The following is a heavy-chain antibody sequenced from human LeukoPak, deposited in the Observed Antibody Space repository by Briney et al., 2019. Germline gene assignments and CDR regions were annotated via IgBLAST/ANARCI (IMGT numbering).Heavy chain of an antibody. CDR3: ARQSSSLNWFDP. J-gene: IGHJ5*02. D-gene: IGHD6-13*01. Sequence: SETLSLTCTVSGGSIRSSSYYWGWIRQPPGKGLEWIGSIYYSGSTYYNPSLKSRVTISVDTSKNQFSLKLSSVTAADTAVYYCARQSSSLNWFDPWGQGTLVTVSS. V-gene: IGHV4-39*01. CDR1: GGSIRSSSYY. CDR2: IYYSGST.